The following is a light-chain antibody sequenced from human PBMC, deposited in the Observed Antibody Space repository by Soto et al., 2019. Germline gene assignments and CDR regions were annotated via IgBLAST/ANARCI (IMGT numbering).Light chain of an antibody. CDR2: GAS. Sequence: EIVLTQSPGTLSLSPGERATLSCRASQSVSSSYLAWYQQKPGQAPRLLIYGASSRATGIPDRFSGSGSGTDFTLTISRLEPEDFAVYYCQQYSNSLYTFGRGTKLEIK. J-gene: IGKJ2*01. CDR3: QQYSNSLYT. V-gene: IGKV3-20*01. CDR1: QSVSSSY.